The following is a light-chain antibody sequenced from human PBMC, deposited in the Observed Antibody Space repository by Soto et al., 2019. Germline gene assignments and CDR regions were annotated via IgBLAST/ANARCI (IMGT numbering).Light chain of an antibody. V-gene: IGLV2-14*01. Sequence: QSVLTQPASVSGSPGQSITISCTGTSSDVGGYNYVSWYQQHPGKAPKLMIYDVSNRPSGVSNRFSGSKSGNTASLTISGLQAEDEADYYCSSYTSSSTPVFGGGTMGTVL. CDR3: SSYTSSSTPV. J-gene: IGLJ3*02. CDR2: DVS. CDR1: SSDVGGYNY.